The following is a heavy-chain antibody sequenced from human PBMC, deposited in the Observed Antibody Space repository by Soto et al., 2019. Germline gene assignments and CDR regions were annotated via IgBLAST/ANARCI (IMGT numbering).Heavy chain of an antibody. CDR2: IHHTGSA. V-gene: IGHV4-4*02. CDR3: ATDMQNSAIVGATRPYDS. D-gene: IGHD1-26*01. Sequence: QVQLQESGPGLVKPSGTLSLTCAVSGGSISNTNWWTWVRQAPGKGLEWIGEIHHTGSANYNPSLESRVTISVDKSKNQFSLRLSTVTAADTAVYFCATDMQNSAIVGATRPYDSWGQGTLVTVSS. CDR1: GGSISNTNW. J-gene: IGHJ4*02.